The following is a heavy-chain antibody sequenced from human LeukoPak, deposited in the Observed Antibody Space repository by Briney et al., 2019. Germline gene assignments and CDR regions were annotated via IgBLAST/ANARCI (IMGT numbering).Heavy chain of an antibody. CDR3: ARGQEYYYDSSAYSKFDY. CDR1: GFTFNNYG. J-gene: IGHJ4*02. CDR2: IWYVGSNK. D-gene: IGHD3-22*01. V-gene: IGHV3-33*01. Sequence: GGSLRLSCAASGFTFNNYGMHWVRQAPGKGLEWVAAIWYVGSNKYYADSVKGRFTISRDNSKNTLYLQMNSLRAEDTALYYCARGQEYYYDSSAYSKFDYWGQGILVTVSS.